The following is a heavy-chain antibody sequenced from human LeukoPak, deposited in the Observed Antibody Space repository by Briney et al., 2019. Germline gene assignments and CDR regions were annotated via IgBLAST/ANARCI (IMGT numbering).Heavy chain of an antibody. D-gene: IGHD3-22*01. CDR2: IKSKTDGGTT. Sequence: PGGSLRLSCAASGFTFSNAWMSWIRQAPGKGLEWVGRIKSKTDGGTTDYAAPVKGRFTISRDNSKNTLYLQMNSLKTENAAVYYYTTYELMRVVGNPIDYWGQGTLVTVSS. J-gene: IGHJ4*02. CDR3: TTYELMRVVGNPIDY. V-gene: IGHV3-15*01. CDR1: GFTFSNAW.